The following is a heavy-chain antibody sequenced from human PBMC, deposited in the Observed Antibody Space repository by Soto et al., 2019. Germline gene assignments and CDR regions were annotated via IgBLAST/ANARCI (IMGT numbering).Heavy chain of an antibody. J-gene: IGHJ2*01. CDR1: GYTFTNYY. CDR3: SRDLSSYSSGWYDL. D-gene: IGHD6-19*01. V-gene: IGHV1-46*01. Sequence: ASVKVSCKASGYTFTNYYMHWVRQAPGQGLEWMGIINPSGGRTNYAQKFQGRVTMTRDTATSTVYLELSSLRSEDTAVYYCSRDLSSYSSGWYDLWGRGTLVTVSS. CDR2: INPSGGRT.